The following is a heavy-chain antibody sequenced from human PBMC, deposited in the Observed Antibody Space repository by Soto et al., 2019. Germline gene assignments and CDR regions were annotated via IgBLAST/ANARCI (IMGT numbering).Heavy chain of an antibody. Sequence: KGLEWIGYIYYSGSTNYNPSLKSRVTISVDTSKNQFSLKLSSVTAADTAVYYCARVVAGDIVVVPAAVEPAPGLDYYYVMDVWGQGTTVTVSS. D-gene: IGHD2-2*01. CDR2: IYYSGST. CDR3: ARVVAGDIVVVPAAVEPAPGLDYYYVMDV. V-gene: IGHV4-59*01. J-gene: IGHJ6*02.